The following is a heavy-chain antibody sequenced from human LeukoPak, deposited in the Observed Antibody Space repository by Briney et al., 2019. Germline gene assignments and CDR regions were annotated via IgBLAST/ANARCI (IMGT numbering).Heavy chain of an antibody. V-gene: IGHV4-59*01. D-gene: IGHD1-1*01. CDR2: IYYSGST. CDR1: GGSLSSYY. Sequence: SETLSVTCAVSGGSLSSYYWSGIREPPRRGLEWIGYIYYSGSTNYNPSLKSRVTISVDTSKNQFSLKLSSVTAADTAVYYCARVEADSWNDFDYWGQGTLVTVSS. J-gene: IGHJ4*02. CDR3: ARVEADSWNDFDY.